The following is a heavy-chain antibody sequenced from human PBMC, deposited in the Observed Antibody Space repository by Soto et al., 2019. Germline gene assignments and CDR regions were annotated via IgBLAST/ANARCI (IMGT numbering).Heavy chain of an antibody. D-gene: IGHD6-13*01. J-gene: IGHJ6*02. Sequence: EASVKVSCKASGYTFTSYYMHWVRQAPEQGLAWMGIINPSGGSTSYAQKFQGRVTMTRDTSTSTVYMELSSLRSEDTAVYYCARVTYSSSWPYYYYYGMDVWGQGTTVNVSS. CDR3: ARVTYSSSWPYYYYYGMDV. CDR1: GYTFTSYY. V-gene: IGHV1-46*01. CDR2: INPSGGST.